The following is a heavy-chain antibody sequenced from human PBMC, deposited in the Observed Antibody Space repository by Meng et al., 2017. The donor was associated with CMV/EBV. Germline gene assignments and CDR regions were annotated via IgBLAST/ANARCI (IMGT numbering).Heavy chain of an antibody. CDR2: IYYSGST. J-gene: IGHJ4*02. CDR1: GGSISSSSYY. V-gene: IGHV4-39*07. CDR3: ARDLWYFDY. Sequence: SETLSLTCTVSGGSISSSSYYWGWIRRPPGKGLEWIGSIYYSGSTYYNPSLKSRVTISVDTSKNQFSLKLSSVTAADTAVYYCARDLWYFDYWGQGTLVTVSS. D-gene: IGHD3-10*01.